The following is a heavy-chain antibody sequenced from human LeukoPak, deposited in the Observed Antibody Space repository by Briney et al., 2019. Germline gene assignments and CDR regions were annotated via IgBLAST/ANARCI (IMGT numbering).Heavy chain of an antibody. CDR2: IYTSGST. CDR3: ARRDYSNYESVSWFDP. J-gene: IGHJ5*02. V-gene: IGHV4-4*09. CDR1: GGSISSYY. D-gene: IGHD4-11*01. Sequence: SETLSLTCTVSGGSISSYYWSWIRQPPGKGLEWIGYIYTSGSTNYNPSLKSRVTISVDTSKNQFSLKLSSVTAADTAVYYCARRDYSNYESVSWFDPWGRGTLVTVSS.